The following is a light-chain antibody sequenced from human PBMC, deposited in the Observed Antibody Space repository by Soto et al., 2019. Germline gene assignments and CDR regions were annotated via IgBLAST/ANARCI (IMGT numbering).Light chain of an antibody. CDR2: GAA. CDR1: QSISSN. J-gene: IGKJ4*01. CDR3: HQYNNWPRTT. V-gene: IGKV3-15*01. Sequence: EIVMTQSPATLSVSPGERATLSCRASQSISSNLAWYQQKPGQAPRLLLYGAATRPTGIPARFSGSGSGTEFTLSITSLQSEDFAVYYCHQYNNWPRTTFGGGTKVDIK.